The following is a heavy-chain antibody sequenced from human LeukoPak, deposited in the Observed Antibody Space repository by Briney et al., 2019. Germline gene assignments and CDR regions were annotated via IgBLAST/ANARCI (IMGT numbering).Heavy chain of an antibody. CDR3: ARRDGYGAYEI. J-gene: IGHJ3*02. D-gene: IGHD5-24*01. V-gene: IGHV5-51*01. CDR2: IYSGDSDT. Sequence: GESLKISCKGSGYSFTSYWIGWVRQAPGKGMGWMGIIYSGDSDTRYSPPFQGQVTISADKSISTAYLQWSSLKASDTAMYYCARRDGYGAYEIWGQGTMVTVSS. CDR1: GYSFTSYW.